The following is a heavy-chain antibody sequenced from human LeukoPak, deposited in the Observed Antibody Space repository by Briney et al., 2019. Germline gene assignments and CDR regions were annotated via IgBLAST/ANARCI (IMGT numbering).Heavy chain of an antibody. CDR1: GGSISSYY. CDR2: IYYSGST. CDR3: ARSLATYYFDY. V-gene: IGHV4-59*01. Sequence: SETLSLTCTVSGGSISSYYWSWIRRPPGKGLEWIGYIYYSGSTNYNPSLKSRVTISVDTSKNQFSLKLSSVTAADTAVYYCARSLATYYFDYWGQGTLVTVSS. D-gene: IGHD5-12*01. J-gene: IGHJ4*02.